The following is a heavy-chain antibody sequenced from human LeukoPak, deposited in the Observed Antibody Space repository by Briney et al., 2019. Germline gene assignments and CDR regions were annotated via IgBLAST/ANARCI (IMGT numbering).Heavy chain of an antibody. J-gene: IGHJ5*02. CDR3: ARVDILADYYQGGSGFDP. Sequence: ASVKVSCKASGYTFTGYYMHWVRQAPGQGLEWMGWINPNSGGTNYAQKFQGRVTMTRDTSISTAYMELSRLRSDDTAVYYCARVDILADYYQGGSGFDPWGQGTLVTVSS. V-gene: IGHV1-2*02. D-gene: IGHD3-9*01. CDR2: INPNSGGT. CDR1: GYTFTGYY.